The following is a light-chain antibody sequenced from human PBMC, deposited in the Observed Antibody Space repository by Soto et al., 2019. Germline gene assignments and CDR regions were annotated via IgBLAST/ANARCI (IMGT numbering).Light chain of an antibody. Sequence: QSVLTQPPSASGTPGQRVTISCSGSSSNIESNFVYWYQQFPGTAPRLLIYRNNQRPSGVPDRFSGSKSGTSASLAISALRSEDEADYYCTVWDDSLRGLLFGGGTKVTVL. V-gene: IGLV1-47*01. CDR3: TVWDDSLRGLL. J-gene: IGLJ2*01. CDR2: RNN. CDR1: SSNIESNF.